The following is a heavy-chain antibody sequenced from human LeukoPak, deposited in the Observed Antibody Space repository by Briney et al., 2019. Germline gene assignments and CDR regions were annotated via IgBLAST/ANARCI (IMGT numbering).Heavy chain of an antibody. Sequence: GGSLRLSCAASGFNFSTYYMNWVRQAPGKGLEWISYISCSGSTIYYADSVKGRFTISRDNAKHSLHLQMNSLRAEDTAVYYCARETPRRGETRDGYRWGQGTLVTVSS. CDR1: GFNFSTYY. V-gene: IGHV3-48*04. CDR3: ARETPRRGETRDGYR. J-gene: IGHJ4*02. D-gene: IGHD5-24*01. CDR2: ISCSGSTI.